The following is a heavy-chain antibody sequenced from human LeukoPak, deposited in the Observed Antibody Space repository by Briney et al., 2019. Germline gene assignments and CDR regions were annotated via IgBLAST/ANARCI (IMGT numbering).Heavy chain of an antibody. D-gene: IGHD6-6*01. J-gene: IGHJ5*02. Sequence: PGGSLRLSCAASGLTFSDYYMTWIRQAPGKGLEWISYMSSSGGTIYYADSVKGRFTISRDNAKNSLYLQMNSLRAEDTAVYYCARVHSSSSVGLDWFDPWGQGTLVTVSS. CDR3: ARVHSSSSVGLDWFDP. V-gene: IGHV3-11*04. CDR2: MSSSGGTI. CDR1: GLTFSDYY.